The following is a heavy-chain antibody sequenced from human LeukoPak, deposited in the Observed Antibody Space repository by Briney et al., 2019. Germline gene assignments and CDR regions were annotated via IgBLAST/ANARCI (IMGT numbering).Heavy chain of an antibody. D-gene: IGHD3-3*01. Sequence: SETMSLTCSVSGVSISTTNNFWGWIRQPPGKGLEWIGSIYRSGSTYYNPSLKSRVTISVDTSKNQFSLKLSSVTAADTAVYYCAREGDTIFGVVIDYWGQGTLVTVSS. CDR3: AREGDTIFGVVIDY. J-gene: IGHJ4*02. CDR2: IYRSGST. V-gene: IGHV4-39*07. CDR1: GVSISTTNNF.